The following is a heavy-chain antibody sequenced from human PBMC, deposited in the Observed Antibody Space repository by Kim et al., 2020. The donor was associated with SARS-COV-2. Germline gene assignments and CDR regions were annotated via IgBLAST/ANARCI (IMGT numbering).Heavy chain of an antibody. Sequence: SETLSLTCAVYGGSFSGYYWSWIRQPPRKGLEWIGEINHSGSTNYNPSLKSRVTISVDTSKNQFSLKLSSVTAADTAVYYCARWDSLRRYYYDSSGDATGDYWGQGTLVTVSS. D-gene: IGHD3-22*01. CDR1: GGSFSGYY. J-gene: IGHJ4*02. V-gene: IGHV4-34*01. CDR2: INHSGST. CDR3: ARWDSLRRYYYDSSGDATGDY.